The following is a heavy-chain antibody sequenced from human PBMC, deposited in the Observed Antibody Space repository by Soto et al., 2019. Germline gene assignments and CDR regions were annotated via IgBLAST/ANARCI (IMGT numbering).Heavy chain of an antibody. CDR2: ISGSGGST. Sequence: EVQLLESGGGLVQPGGSLRLSCAASGFTFSSYAMSWVRQAPGKGLEWVSAISGSGGSTYYADSVKGRFTISRDNPKNTLYQQLNSLRAEDPAIYYCARAMVRDDYWGQGTLVTVSS. CDR3: ARAMVRDDY. J-gene: IGHJ4*02. V-gene: IGHV3-23*01. CDR1: GFTFSSYA. D-gene: IGHD3-10*01.